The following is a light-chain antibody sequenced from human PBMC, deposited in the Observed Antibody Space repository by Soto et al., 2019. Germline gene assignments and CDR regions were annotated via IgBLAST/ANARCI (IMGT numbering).Light chain of an antibody. J-gene: IGLJ2*01. V-gene: IGLV2-11*01. Sequence: QSVLTQPASVSGSPGQSITISCTGTNSDVGDYSYVSWYQQHPGKAPKLLIYDVTKRPSGVPDRFSGSKSGNTASLTISGLQGEDEADYFCCSYTGRYIWVFGGGTQLTVL. CDR1: NSDVGDYSY. CDR3: CSYTGRYIWV. CDR2: DVT.